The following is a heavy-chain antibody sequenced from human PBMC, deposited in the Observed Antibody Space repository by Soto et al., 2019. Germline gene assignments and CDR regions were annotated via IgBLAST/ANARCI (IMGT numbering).Heavy chain of an antibody. CDR1: GFTFRSYA. J-gene: IGHJ4*02. CDR2: IVGSGDKT. V-gene: IGHV3-23*01. Sequence: EVQLLESGGGLVQPGGSLRLSCAASGFTFRSYAMSWVRQAPGKGLEWVSAIVGSGDKTFYADSAKGRFTISRDNFKNTRYMQMNSLSAEDTAVYYCAEEGKVGGTGYFDFWGQGALVTVSS. CDR3: AEEGKVGGTGYFDF. D-gene: IGHD1-26*01.